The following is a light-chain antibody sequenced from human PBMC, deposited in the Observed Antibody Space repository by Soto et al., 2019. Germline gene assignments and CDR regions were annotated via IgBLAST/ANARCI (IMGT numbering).Light chain of an antibody. CDR1: QSVSSN. V-gene: IGKV3D-15*01. J-gene: IGKJ5*01. Sequence: LVMTQSPDTLSVSPGERATLSCRASQSVSSNLAWYQQKPGQAPRLLIYGASTRATGIPARFSGSGSGTEFTLTISSLQSEDFTVYYCQQYNNWPAITFGQGTRLEIK. CDR3: QQYNNWPAIT. CDR2: GAS.